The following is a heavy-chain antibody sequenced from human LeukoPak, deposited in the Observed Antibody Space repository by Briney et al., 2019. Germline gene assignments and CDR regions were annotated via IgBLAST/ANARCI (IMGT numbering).Heavy chain of an antibody. CDR3: ARDGSGTDEYFDS. D-gene: IGHD3-10*01. J-gene: IGHJ4*02. V-gene: IGHV4-30-4*01. Sequence: SETLSLTCTVSGGSISSGDFYWSWIRQPPGKGLEWIGNIYYSGSTQYNPSLKSRLTISVDTSKNQFSLKLRSVTAADTAVYYCARDGSGTDEYFDSWGQGTLVTVSS. CDR2: IYYSGST. CDR1: GGSISSGDFY.